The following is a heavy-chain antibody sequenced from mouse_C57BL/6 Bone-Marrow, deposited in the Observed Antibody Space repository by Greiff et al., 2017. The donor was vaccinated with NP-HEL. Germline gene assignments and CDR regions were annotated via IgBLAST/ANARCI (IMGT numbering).Heavy chain of an antibody. CDR1: GFTFSSYG. D-gene: IGHD2-5*01. CDR3: ARHYYSNYFDY. CDR2: ISSGGSYT. Sequence: DVKLVESGGDLVKPGGSLKLSCAASGFTFSSYGMSWVRQTPDKRLEWVATISSGGSYTYYPDNVKGRFTISRDNAKNTLYLQMSSLKSEDTAMYYCARHYYSNYFDYWGQGTTLTVSS. J-gene: IGHJ2*01. V-gene: IGHV5-6*02.